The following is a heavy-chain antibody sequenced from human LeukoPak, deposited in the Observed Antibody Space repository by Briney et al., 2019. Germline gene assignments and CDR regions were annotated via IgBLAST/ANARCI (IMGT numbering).Heavy chain of an antibody. J-gene: IGHJ4*02. V-gene: IGHV4-31*03. CDR1: GGSISSGGYS. D-gene: IGHD2-2*01. Sequence: SETLSLTCTVSGGSISSGGYSWSWIRQHPGKGLEWIGYIYYSGSTYYNPSLKSRVTISVDTSKNQFSLKLSSVTAADEAVVYCGRGTVRFSTSPKEDYWGQGTLVTVSS. CDR3: GRGTVRFSTSPKEDY. CDR2: IYYSGST.